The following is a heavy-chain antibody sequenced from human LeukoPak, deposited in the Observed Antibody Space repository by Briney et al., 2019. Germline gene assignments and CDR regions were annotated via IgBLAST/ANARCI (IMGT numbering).Heavy chain of an antibody. Sequence: PSETLSLTCAVYGGSFSGYYRSWIRQPPGKGLEWIGEINHSGSTNYNPSLKSRVTISVDTSKNQFSLKLSSVTAADTAVYYCARGHWGILTGYYNYWGQGTLVTVSS. CDR1: GGSFSGYY. V-gene: IGHV4-34*01. J-gene: IGHJ4*02. CDR3: ARGHWGILTGYYNY. D-gene: IGHD3-9*01. CDR2: INHSGST.